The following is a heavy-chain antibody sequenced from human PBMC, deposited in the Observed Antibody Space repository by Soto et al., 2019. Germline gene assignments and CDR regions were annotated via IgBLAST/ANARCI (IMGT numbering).Heavy chain of an antibody. J-gene: IGHJ6*02. D-gene: IGHD3-16*01. V-gene: IGHV1-18*01. CDR3: AREGEMPYYYYGLDV. Sequence: GASVKGSCKASGFTFYPFGNSWVGQAPWQGLEWMGWISGYNGHTKYAQKFQGRVTMTTDTSTSTVYMDLRSLRSDDTAVYYCAREGEMPYYYYGLDVWGQGTTVTVSS. CDR1: GFTFYPFG. CDR2: ISGYNGHT.